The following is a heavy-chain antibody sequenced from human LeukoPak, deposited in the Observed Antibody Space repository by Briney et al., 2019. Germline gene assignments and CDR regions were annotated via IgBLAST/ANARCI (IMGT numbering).Heavy chain of an antibody. CDR3: AKEPHTYYDFWSGYF. J-gene: IGHJ4*02. Sequence: GGSLRLSCAVSGFTFSSYWMSWVRQAPGKGLEWVANIKQDGGEKYYVDSVKGRFTISRDNAKNSLYLQMNSLRAEDTAVYYCAKEPHTYYDFWSGYFWGQGTLVTVSS. D-gene: IGHD3-3*01. V-gene: IGHV3-7*03. CDR2: IKQDGGEK. CDR1: GFTFSSYW.